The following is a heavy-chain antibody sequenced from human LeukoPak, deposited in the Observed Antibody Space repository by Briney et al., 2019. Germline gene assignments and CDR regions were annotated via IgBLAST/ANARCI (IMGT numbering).Heavy chain of an antibody. V-gene: IGHV1-18*01. D-gene: IGHD3-16*02. CDR3: ARVSYDYVWGSYRHSDY. CDR2: ISAYNGNT. Sequence: AASVKVSCKASGYTFTSYGISWVRQAPGQGLEWMGWISAYNGNTNYAQKLQGRVTMTTDTSTSTAYMELRSLRSDDTAVYYCARVSYDYVWGSYRHSDYWGQGTLVTVSS. J-gene: IGHJ4*02. CDR1: GYTFTSYG.